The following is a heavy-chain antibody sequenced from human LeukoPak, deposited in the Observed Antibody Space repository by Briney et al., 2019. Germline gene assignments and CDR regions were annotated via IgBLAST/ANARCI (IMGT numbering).Heavy chain of an antibody. V-gene: IGHV1-18*01. Sequence: VASVKVSCKASGYTFTSYGISWVRQAPGQGLEWMGWISAYNGNTNYAQKLQGRVTMTTDTSTGTAYMELRSLRSDDTAVYYCARDASDNRNYKTAFDIWGQGTMVTVSS. CDR1: GYTFTSYG. D-gene: IGHD1-7*01. CDR3: ARDASDNRNYKTAFDI. CDR2: ISAYNGNT. J-gene: IGHJ3*02.